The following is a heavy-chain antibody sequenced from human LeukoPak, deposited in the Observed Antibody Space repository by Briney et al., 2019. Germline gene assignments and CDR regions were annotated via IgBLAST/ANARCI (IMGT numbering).Heavy chain of an antibody. Sequence: SETLSLTCTVSGGSISSSSYYWGWIRQPPGKGLEWIGSIYYSGSTYYNPSLKSRVTISVDTSKNQFSLKLSSVTAADTAVYYCARAELGDGYNEYSAQFDYWGQGTLVTVSS. V-gene: IGHV4-39*07. J-gene: IGHJ4*02. D-gene: IGHD5-24*01. CDR3: ARAELGDGYNEYSAQFDY. CDR2: IYYSGST. CDR1: GGSISSSSYY.